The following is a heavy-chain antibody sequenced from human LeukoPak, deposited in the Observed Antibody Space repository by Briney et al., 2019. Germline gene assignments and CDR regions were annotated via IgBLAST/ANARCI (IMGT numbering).Heavy chain of an antibody. J-gene: IGHJ4*02. V-gene: IGHV3-64*01. Sequence: GGSLRLSCAASGFTFSGYAMQWVRQAPEERPEYVAGISGDGGTIYYANSVKGRFAISRDNSKNTLYLQMGSLRVEDTAVYYCARDGIATNDYWGQGTLVTVSS. D-gene: IGHD5-24*01. CDR1: GFTFSGYA. CDR3: ARDGIATNDY. CDR2: ISGDGGTI.